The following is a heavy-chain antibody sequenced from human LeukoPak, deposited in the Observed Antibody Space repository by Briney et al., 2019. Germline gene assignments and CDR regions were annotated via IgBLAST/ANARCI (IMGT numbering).Heavy chain of an antibody. CDR3: ASQASSSWYGNQH. CDR1: GLTVSSNY. Sequence: GGSLRLSCAASGLTVSSNYMSWVRQAPGKGLEYVSVIYSGGSTHYADSVKGRFTISRDNSKNTLYLQTNSLRAEDTAVYFCASQASSSWYGNQHWGQGTLVTVSS. V-gene: IGHV3-53*01. D-gene: IGHD6-13*01. J-gene: IGHJ1*01. CDR2: IYSGGST.